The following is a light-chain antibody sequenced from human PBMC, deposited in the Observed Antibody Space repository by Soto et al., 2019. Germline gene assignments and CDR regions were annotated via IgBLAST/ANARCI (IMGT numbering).Light chain of an antibody. CDR1: PSNRTG. V-gene: IGKV1-5*03. Sequence: DIQMTQSPSILSASVGDRGTITYRASPSNRTGLPCYEQKPGKAPKVLIYRSSSLESGVPSSFSGSGSGTEFTLTISSLQPDDFATYYCQQYNSYPLRFGGGTNVEIK. CDR2: RSS. J-gene: IGKJ4*02. CDR3: QQYNSYPLR.